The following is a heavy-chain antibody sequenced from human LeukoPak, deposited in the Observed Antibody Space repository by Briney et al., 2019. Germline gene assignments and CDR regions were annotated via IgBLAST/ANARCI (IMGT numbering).Heavy chain of an antibody. CDR1: GYTSSRND. CDR3: ARGIDQGVDY. CDR2: MSPSRDNT. Sequence: ASVKVSCKASGYTSSRNDINWFRQASGQGLEWMGWMSPSRDNTGYAQKFQGRVAMTRDISTSTAYMDLSSLIFEDTAVYYCARGIDQGVDYWGQGTLVTVSS. V-gene: IGHV1-8*01. D-gene: IGHD2-2*01. J-gene: IGHJ4*02.